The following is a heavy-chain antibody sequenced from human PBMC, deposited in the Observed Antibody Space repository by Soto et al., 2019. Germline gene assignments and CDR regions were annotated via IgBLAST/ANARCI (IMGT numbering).Heavy chain of an antibody. CDR2: INSDGSST. Sequence: EVQLVESGGGLVQPGGSLRLSCAASGFTFSSYWMHWVRQAPGKGLVWVSRINSDGSSTSYADSVKGRFTISRDNAKNTLYLQMNSLRAEDTAVYYCARHPGSSGYNSYWYYYGMDVWGQGTTVTVSS. CDR1: GFTFSSYW. J-gene: IGHJ6*02. V-gene: IGHV3-74*01. CDR3: ARHPGSSGYNSYWYYYGMDV. D-gene: IGHD6-13*01.